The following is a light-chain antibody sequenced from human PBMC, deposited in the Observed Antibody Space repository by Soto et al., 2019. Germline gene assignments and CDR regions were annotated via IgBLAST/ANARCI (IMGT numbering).Light chain of an antibody. CDR3: SSFTDGNNLV. CDR2: DVT. Sequence: QSVRAQSPSASGSRGQSVTISCTGTSSDIGGYNSVSWDQQHPGKAPKVMIYDVTKRPSGVPDRFSGSKSGNTASLTVSALQPEDEADYYCSSFTDGNNLVFGTGTKATVL. J-gene: IGLJ1*01. CDR1: SSDIGGYNS. V-gene: IGLV2-8*01.